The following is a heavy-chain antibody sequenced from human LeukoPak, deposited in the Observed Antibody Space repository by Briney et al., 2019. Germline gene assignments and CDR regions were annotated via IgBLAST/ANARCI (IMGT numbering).Heavy chain of an antibody. V-gene: IGHV1-18*01. CDR3: AREGQVATIHPRGYYYYYMDV. Sequence: ASVKVSCKASGYTFTSYGISWVRQAPGQGLEWMGWISAYNGNTNYAQKLQGRVTMTTDTSTSTAYMELRSLRSDDTAVYYCAREGQVATIHPRGYYYYYMDVWGKGTTVTISS. D-gene: IGHD5-12*01. CDR1: GYTFTSYG. J-gene: IGHJ6*03. CDR2: ISAYNGNT.